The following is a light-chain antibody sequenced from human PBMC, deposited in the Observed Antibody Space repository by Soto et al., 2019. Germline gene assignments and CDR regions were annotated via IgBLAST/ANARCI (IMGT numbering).Light chain of an antibody. CDR3: QQYNNWPAT. J-gene: IGKJ1*01. CDR1: QSVSSN. Sequence: EIVMTQSPATLSVSPGERATLSYRASQSVSSNLAWYQQKPGQAPRLLIYGASTRATGIPARFSGSGSGTEFTLTISSLQSEDFAVYYCQQYNNWPATFGQGTKVEIK. CDR2: GAS. V-gene: IGKV3-15*01.